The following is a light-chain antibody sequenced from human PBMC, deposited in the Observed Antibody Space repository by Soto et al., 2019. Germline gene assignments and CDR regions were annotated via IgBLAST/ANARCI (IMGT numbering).Light chain of an antibody. CDR2: SHN. V-gene: IGLV1-44*01. CDR3: ATWDDSLNGVV. CDR1: SSNIGSNT. Sequence: QSVLTQPPSASGTPGQRVTISCSGSSSNIGSNTVDWYQQLPGTAPKLLIYSHNQRPSGVPDRFSGSKSGTSASLAISGIQSEDEADYYCATWDDSLNGVVFGGGTKLTVL. J-gene: IGLJ2*01.